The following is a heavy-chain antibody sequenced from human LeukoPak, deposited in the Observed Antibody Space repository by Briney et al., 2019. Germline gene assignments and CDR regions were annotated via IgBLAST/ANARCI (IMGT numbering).Heavy chain of an antibody. V-gene: IGHV5-51*01. CDR1: GYTFTSQW. CDR2: IYPGDSDT. Sequence: GESLEISCKGSGYTFTSQWIAWVRQMPGKGLEWMGIIYPGDSDTTYSPSFQGQVTISVDKSISTAYLRWGSLQASDTAIYYCARHGKYSSGSHYFDSWGQGTLVTVSS. J-gene: IGHJ4*02. CDR3: ARHGKYSSGSHYFDS. D-gene: IGHD6-19*01.